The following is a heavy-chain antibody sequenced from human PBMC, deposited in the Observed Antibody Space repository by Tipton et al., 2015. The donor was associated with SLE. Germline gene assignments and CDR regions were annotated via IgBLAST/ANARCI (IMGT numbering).Heavy chain of an antibody. V-gene: IGHV4-59*08. CDR2: IYYSGST. CDR3: ARQYGRGAFDI. Sequence: GLVKPSETLSLTCTVSGGSISSYYWSWIRQPPGKGLEWIGYIYYSGSTNYNPSLKSRVTISVDTSKNQFSLKLSSVTAADTAVYYCARQYGRGAFDIWGQGTMVTVSS. J-gene: IGHJ3*02. D-gene: IGHD1-26*01. CDR1: GGSISSYY.